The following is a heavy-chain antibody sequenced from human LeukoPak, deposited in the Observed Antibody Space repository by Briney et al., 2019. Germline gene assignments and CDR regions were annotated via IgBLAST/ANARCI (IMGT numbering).Heavy chain of an antibody. CDR2: INPNSGGT. J-gene: IGHJ6*02. Sequence: GASVKVSCKASGYTFTGYHMHWVRQAPGQGLEWTGWINPNSGGTNYAQKFQGRVTMTRDTSISTAYMELSRLRSDDTAVYYCAREGVYCSSTSCYPYGMDVWGQGTTVTVSS. CDR1: GYTFTGYH. CDR3: AREGVYCSSTSCYPYGMDV. D-gene: IGHD2-2*01. V-gene: IGHV1-2*02.